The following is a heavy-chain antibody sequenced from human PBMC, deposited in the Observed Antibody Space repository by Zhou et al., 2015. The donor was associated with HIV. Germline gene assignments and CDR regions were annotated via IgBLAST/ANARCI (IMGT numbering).Heavy chain of an antibody. CDR2: IIPLFETP. Sequence: QVQLLQSGAEVKKPDSSVRVSCKGSGDTFSSYSISWVRQAPGQGLEWMGRIIPLFETPEYAQKFQGRVTISADEYTNTVFMEVSRLTADDTAVYYCAGDSDVSGPIAFDHWGQGTLVTVSS. D-gene: IGHD3-16*01. CDR1: GDTFSSYS. V-gene: IGHV1-69*01. CDR3: AGDSDVSGPIAFDH. J-gene: IGHJ4*02.